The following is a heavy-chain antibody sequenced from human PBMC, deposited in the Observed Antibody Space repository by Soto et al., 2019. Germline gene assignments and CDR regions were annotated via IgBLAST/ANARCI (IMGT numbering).Heavy chain of an antibody. J-gene: IGHJ6*01. CDR2: IHNSGST. Sequence: SGTLCVTCVLSVGYINSGTYYRTWIRQHPGKALEWIVYIHNSGSTYYNPSLLSRITISLDTSKNQMCMKLSSVTAADTAVYYCARDRFRGNSTHYYYGLDVWGQGTPVTVSS. CDR3: ARDRFRGNSTHYYYGLDV. CDR1: VGYINSGTYY. V-gene: IGHV4-31*11. D-gene: IGHD3-10*01.